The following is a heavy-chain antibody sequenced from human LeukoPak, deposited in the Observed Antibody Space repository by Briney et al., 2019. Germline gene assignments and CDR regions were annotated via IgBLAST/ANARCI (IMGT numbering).Heavy chain of an antibody. CDR2: IRYDGSNK. J-gene: IGHJ4*02. CDR1: GFTFSSYG. V-gene: IGHV3-30*02. CDR3: ASLGSGSYGGRNDY. D-gene: IGHD1-26*01. Sequence: PGGSLRLSCAAPGFTFSSYGMHWVRQAPGKGLEWVAFIRYDGSNKYYADSVKGRFTISRDNSKNTLYLQMSSLRAEDTAVYYCASLGSGSYGGRNDYWGQGTLVTVSS.